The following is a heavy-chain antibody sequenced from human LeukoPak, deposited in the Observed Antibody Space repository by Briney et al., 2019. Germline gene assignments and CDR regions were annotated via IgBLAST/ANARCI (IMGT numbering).Heavy chain of an antibody. CDR3: ARLNQYCSGGSCYGGEYNWFDP. J-gene: IGHJ5*02. D-gene: IGHD2-15*01. Sequence: GASVKVSCKASGYTFTSYYMHWVRQAPGQGLEWMGIINPSGGSTSYAQKFQGRVTMTRDASTSTVYMELSSLRSEDTAVYYCARLNQYCSGGSCYGGEYNWFDPWGQGTLVTVSS. V-gene: IGHV1-46*01. CDR2: INPSGGST. CDR1: GYTFTSYY.